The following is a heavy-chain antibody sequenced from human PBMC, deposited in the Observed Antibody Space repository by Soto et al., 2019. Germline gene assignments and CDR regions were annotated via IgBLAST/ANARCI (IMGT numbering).Heavy chain of an antibody. CDR2: IYYSGST. Sequence: SETLSLTCTVSGGSISSYYWSWIRQPPGKGLEWIGYIYYSGSTNYNPSLKRRVTISVDTSKNQFSLKLSSVTAADTAVYYCARSFRTVTVFDYWGQGTLVTVSS. J-gene: IGHJ4*02. CDR1: GGSISSYY. V-gene: IGHV4-59*01. CDR3: ARSFRTVTVFDY. D-gene: IGHD4-17*01.